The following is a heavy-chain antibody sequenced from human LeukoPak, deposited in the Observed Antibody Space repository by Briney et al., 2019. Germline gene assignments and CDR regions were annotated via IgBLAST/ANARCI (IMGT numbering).Heavy chain of an antibody. D-gene: IGHD6-13*01. J-gene: IGHJ5*02. CDR2: IYYSGST. CDR3: ARRIAAAGTGGFDP. CDR1: GGSFSGYY. V-gene: IGHV4-34*01. Sequence: PSETLSLTCAVYGGSFSGYYWSWIRQPPGKGLEWIGSIYYSGSTYYNPSLKSRVTISVGTSKNQFSLKLSSVTAADTAVYYCARRIAAAGTGGFDPWGQGTLVTVSS.